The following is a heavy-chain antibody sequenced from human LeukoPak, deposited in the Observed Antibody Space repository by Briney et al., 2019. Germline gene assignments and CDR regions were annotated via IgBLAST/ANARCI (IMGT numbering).Heavy chain of an antibody. CDR2: ISSSSSYI. CDR3: ARGRGYSYGNLLY. V-gene: IGHV3-21*01. J-gene: IGHJ4*02. D-gene: IGHD5-18*01. CDR1: GFTFSSYN. Sequence: GGSLRLSCAASGFTFSSYNMNWVRQAPGKGLEWVSSISSSSSYIYYADSVKGRFTISRDNAKNSLYLQMNSLRAEDTAVYYCARGRGYSYGNLLYWGQGTLVTVSS.